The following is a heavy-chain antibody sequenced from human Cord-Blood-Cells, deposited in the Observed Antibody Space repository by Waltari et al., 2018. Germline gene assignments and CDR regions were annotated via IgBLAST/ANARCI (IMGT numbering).Heavy chain of an antibody. V-gene: IGHV3-48*01. Sequence: EVQLVESGGGLVQPGGSLRLSCAASGFTFRSYSMNWVRQAPGKGLEWVSYISSSSSTIYYADSVKGRFTISRDNAKNSLYLQMNSLRAEDTAVYYCARDPRWLRFDYWGQGTLVTVSS. CDR3: ARDPRWLRFDY. J-gene: IGHJ4*02. D-gene: IGHD5-12*01. CDR2: ISSSSSTI. CDR1: GFTFRSYS.